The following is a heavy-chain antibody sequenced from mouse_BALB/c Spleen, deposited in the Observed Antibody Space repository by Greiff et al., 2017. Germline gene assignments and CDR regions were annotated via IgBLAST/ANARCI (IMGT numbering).Heavy chain of an antibody. V-gene: IGHV5-6-3*01. CDR1: GFTFSSYG. CDR2: INSNGGST. D-gene: IGHD2-3*01. Sequence: EVNVVESGGGLVQPGGSLKLSCAASGFTFSSYGMSWVRQTPDKRLELVATINSNGGSTYYPDSVKGRFTISRDNAKNTLYLQMSSLKSEDTVMYYCARNYDGYPYYFDYWGQGTTLTVSS. CDR3: ARNYDGYPYYFDY. J-gene: IGHJ2*01.